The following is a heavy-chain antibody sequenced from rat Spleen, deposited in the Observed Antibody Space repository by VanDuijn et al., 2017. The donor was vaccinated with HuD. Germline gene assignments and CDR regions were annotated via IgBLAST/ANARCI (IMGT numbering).Heavy chain of an antibody. CDR2: ISYDGTAA. V-gene: IGHV5-25*01. Sequence: EVQLMESGGGLVQPGRSMKLSCAASGLSFSNYDMAWVRQAPTKGLEWVASISYDGTAAYYRDSVKGRFTLSRDNAKSTLYLQMDSLMSEDTATYFCARRDFSSFIYAFFDYWGQGVMVTVSS. CDR1: GLSFSNYD. D-gene: IGHD1-2*01. CDR3: ARRDFSSFIYAFFDY. J-gene: IGHJ2*01.